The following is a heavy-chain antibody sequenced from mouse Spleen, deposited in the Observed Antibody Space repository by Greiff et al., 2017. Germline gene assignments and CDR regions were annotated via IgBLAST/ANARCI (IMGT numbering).Heavy chain of an antibody. D-gene: IGHD1-1*01. Sequence: DVKLVESGGGLVQPGGSRKLSCAASGFTFSSFGMHWVRQAPEKGLEWVAYISSGSSTIYYADTVKGRFTISRDNPKNTLFLQMTSLRSEDTAMYYCARQFDYYGAMDYWGQGTSVTVSS. V-gene: IGHV5-17*02. CDR2: ISSGSSTI. CDR3: ARQFDYYGAMDY. CDR1: GFTFSSFG. J-gene: IGHJ4*01.